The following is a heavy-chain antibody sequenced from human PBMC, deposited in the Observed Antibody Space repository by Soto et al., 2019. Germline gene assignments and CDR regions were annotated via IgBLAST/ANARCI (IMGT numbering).Heavy chain of an antibody. Sequence: SETLSLTCSASGGSISSDDFYWSWIRQPPGKGLEWIGYIYYSGRTSYNPSLKSRVTISIDTSNNHFSLKLSSVSAADTAVYYCARDRSSSPDFFDYWGQGTLVTVSS. V-gene: IGHV4-30-4*01. CDR2: IYYSGRT. CDR1: GGSISSDDFY. J-gene: IGHJ4*02. CDR3: ARDRSSSPDFFDY. D-gene: IGHD6-6*01.